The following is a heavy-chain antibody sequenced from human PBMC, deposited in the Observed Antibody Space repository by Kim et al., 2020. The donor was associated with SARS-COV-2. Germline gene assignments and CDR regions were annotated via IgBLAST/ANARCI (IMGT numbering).Heavy chain of an antibody. CDR1: GFTFETYW. J-gene: IGHJ4*02. D-gene: IGHD6-19*01. CDR3: ARGGAVAGH. V-gene: IGHV3-7*01. Sequence: GGSLRLSCLASGFTFETYWMSWVRQAPGKGPEWVANIKQDGSEKDYVDSVRGRFTISRDNAKNSVYLQMNSLRGEDTAVYYCARGGAVAGHWGQGSLVTVS. CDR2: IKQDGSEK.